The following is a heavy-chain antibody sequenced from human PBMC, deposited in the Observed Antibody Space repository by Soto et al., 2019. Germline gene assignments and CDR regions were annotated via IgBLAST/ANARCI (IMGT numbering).Heavy chain of an antibody. Sequence: GGSLRLSCAASGFTFSSYSMNWVRQAPGKGLEWVSAISGSGGSTYYADSVKGRFTISRDNSKNTLYLQMNSLRAEDTAVYYCAKGHSYYMDVWGKGTTVTVSS. CDR2: ISGSGGST. J-gene: IGHJ6*03. CDR3: AKGHSYYMDV. V-gene: IGHV3-23*01. CDR1: GFTFSSYS.